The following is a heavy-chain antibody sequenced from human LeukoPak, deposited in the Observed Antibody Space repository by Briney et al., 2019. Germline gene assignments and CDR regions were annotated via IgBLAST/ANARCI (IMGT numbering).Heavy chain of an antibody. V-gene: IGHV3-11*01. D-gene: IGHD3-22*01. CDR3: AKVLLRYYYDSSGYYGLGAFDI. CDR2: ISGSGSTI. Sequence: GGSLRLSCAASGFTFSDYYMSWSRQAPGKGLEWVSYISGSGSTIYYADSVKGRFTISRDNAKNSLYLQMNSLRAEDTAVYYCAKVLLRYYYDSSGYYGLGAFDIWGQGTMVTVSS. J-gene: IGHJ3*02. CDR1: GFTFSDYY.